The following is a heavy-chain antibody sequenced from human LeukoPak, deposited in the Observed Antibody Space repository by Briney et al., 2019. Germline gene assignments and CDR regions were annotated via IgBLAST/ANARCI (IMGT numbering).Heavy chain of an antibody. D-gene: IGHD3-9*01. CDR1: GGSISSGSDS. J-gene: IGHJ5*02. Sequence: SETLSLTCTVSGGSISSGSDSWSSIRQPAGEGLEWIGRIYTSGSTNYNPSLKSRVTISVDTSKNQFSLKLSSVTAADTAVYYCARDPSSYDILTGYHVYNWFDPWGQGTLVTVSS. CDR2: IYTSGST. V-gene: IGHV4-61*02. CDR3: ARDPSSYDILTGYHVYNWFDP.